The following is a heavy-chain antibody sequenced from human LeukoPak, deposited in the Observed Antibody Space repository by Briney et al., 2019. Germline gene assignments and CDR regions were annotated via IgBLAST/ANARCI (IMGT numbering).Heavy chain of an antibody. CDR3: ARGGDKTRSRWYFDL. CDR1: GSSINNNF. CDR2: IYSTGSA. D-gene: IGHD4-23*01. Sequence: PSETLSLTCTVSGSSINNNFWTWIRQPPGKGLEWIGHIYSTGSANYNPSLKSRVLISGDTSKNQFSLKLSSVTAADTAVYYCARGGDKTRSRWYFDLWGRGTLVTVSS. V-gene: IGHV4-59*12. J-gene: IGHJ2*01.